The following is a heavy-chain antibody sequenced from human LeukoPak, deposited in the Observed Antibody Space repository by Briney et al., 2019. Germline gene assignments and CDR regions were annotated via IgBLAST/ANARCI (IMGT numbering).Heavy chain of an antibody. Sequence: SGTLSLTCAVSGGSISSSNWWSWVRQPPGKGLEWIGEIYHSGSTNYNPSLKSRVTISVDKSKNQFSLKLSSVTAADTAVYYCATSYMGIAAAGGAFDIWGQGTMVTVSS. D-gene: IGHD6-13*01. V-gene: IGHV4-4*02. CDR3: ATSYMGIAAAGGAFDI. CDR1: GGSISSSNW. CDR2: IYHSGST. J-gene: IGHJ3*02.